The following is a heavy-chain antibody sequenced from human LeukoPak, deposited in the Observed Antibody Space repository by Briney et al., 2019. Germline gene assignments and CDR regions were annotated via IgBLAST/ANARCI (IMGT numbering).Heavy chain of an antibody. CDR2: FDPEDGET. D-gene: IGHD1-26*01. CDR1: GYTLTELS. Sequence: GASVKVSCKVSGYTLTELSMHWVRQAPGKGLEWMGGFDPEDGETIYAQKFQGRVTMTEDTSTDTAYMELSSLRSEDTAVYYCATDMSIVGATTLDYWGQGTLVTVSS. J-gene: IGHJ4*02. CDR3: ATDMSIVGATTLDY. V-gene: IGHV1-24*01.